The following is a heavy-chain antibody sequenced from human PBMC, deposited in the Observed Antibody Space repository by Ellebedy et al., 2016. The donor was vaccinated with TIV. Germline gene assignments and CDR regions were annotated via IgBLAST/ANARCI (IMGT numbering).Heavy chain of an antibody. CDR2: AFSSGSP. J-gene: IGHJ4*02. V-gene: IGHV4-39*01. CDR3: ARTDPWQPIDD. Sequence: MPGGSLRLSRSVAGGSVSRTRYYRAWIRQPQGRGLEYIGSAFSSGSPYYNPSFKSRVTLSADTSKNQFSLNLRTVTAADTAVYYCARTDPWQPIDDWGQGILVSVSS. D-gene: IGHD2-21*02. CDR1: GGSVSRTRYY.